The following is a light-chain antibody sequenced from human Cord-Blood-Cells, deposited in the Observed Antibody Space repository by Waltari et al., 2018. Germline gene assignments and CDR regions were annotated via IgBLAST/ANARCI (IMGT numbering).Light chain of an antibody. CDR3: QKYGSSPWT. Sequence: ELVLTQSPGTLSLSPGERATPSCRASQSVSSSYLAWYQQKPSQAPRLILYGASSRATGIPVRFSSSGYETEFTLSSSRLEREDFAVYSCQKYGSSPWTFGQGTRVESK. CDR2: GAS. V-gene: IGKV3-20*01. J-gene: IGKJ1*01. CDR1: QSVSSSY.